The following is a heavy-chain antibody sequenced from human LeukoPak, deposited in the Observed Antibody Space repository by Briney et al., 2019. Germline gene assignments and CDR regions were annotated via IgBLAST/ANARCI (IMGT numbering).Heavy chain of an antibody. Sequence: SETLSLTCTVSGGSISSYYWSWIRQPPGKGLEWIGEINHSGSTNYNPSLKSRVTISVDTSKNQFSLKLSSVTAADTAVYYCARHPLVGTVTTGYGMDVWGQGTTVTVSS. CDR2: INHSGST. CDR3: ARHPLVGTVTTGYGMDV. V-gene: IGHV4-34*01. D-gene: IGHD4-17*01. J-gene: IGHJ6*02. CDR1: GGSISSYY.